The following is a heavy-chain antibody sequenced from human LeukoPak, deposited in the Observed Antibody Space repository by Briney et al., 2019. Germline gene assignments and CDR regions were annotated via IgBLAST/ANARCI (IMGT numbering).Heavy chain of an antibody. D-gene: IGHD3-10*01. CDR3: ARDRDGSGSYGYYYYMDA. CDR1: GGTFSSYA. J-gene: IGHJ6*03. Sequence: SVKVSCKASGGTFSSYAISWVRQAPGQGLEWMGGIIPIFGTANYAQKFQGRVTITADESTSTAYMELSSLRSEDTAVYYCARDRDGSGSYGYYYYMDAWSKGTTVTISS. V-gene: IGHV1-69*13. CDR2: IIPIFGTA.